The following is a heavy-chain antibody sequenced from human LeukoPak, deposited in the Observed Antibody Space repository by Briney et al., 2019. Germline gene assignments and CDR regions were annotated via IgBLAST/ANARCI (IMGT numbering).Heavy chain of an antibody. CDR3: ARGPRMVRGVTHYHYYGMDV. Sequence: PSETLSLTCAVYGGSFSGYYWSWIRQPPGKGLEWIGEINHSGSTNYNPSLKSRVTISVDTSKNQFSLKLSSVTAADTAVYYCARGPRMVRGVTHYHYYGMDVWGQGTTVTVSS. CDR2: INHSGST. V-gene: IGHV4-34*01. D-gene: IGHD3-10*01. CDR1: GGSFSGYY. J-gene: IGHJ6*02.